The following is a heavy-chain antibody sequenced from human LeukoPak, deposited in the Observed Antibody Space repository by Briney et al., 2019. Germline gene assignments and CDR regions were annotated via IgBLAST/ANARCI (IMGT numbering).Heavy chain of an antibody. J-gene: IGHJ5*02. CDR1: GFIFSDYW. D-gene: IGHD3-10*01. V-gene: IGHV3-74*01. CDR2: INGDGSSI. CDR3: ARGRGPYGWFDP. Sequence: GSLRLSCAASGFIFSDYWLSWVRQAPGKGLVWVARINGDGSSINYADSAKGRFTISRDNAKNTLYLQMNSLRVEDTAVYYCARGRGPYGWFDPWGQGTLVTVSS.